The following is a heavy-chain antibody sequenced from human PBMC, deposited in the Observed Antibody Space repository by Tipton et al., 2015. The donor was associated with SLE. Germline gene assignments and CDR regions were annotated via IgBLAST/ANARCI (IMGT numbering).Heavy chain of an antibody. CDR3: TNGGGI. CDR2: IRSKAYGGTT. J-gene: IGHJ3*02. D-gene: IGHD3-10*01. Sequence: SLRLSCAASGFSFSSYTMIWFRQAPGKGLEWVCFIRSKAYGGTTEYAASVKGRFTISRDDSKSIAYLQMNSLKTEDTAVYYCTNGGGIWGQGTMVTVSS. V-gene: IGHV3-49*03. CDR1: GFSFSSYT.